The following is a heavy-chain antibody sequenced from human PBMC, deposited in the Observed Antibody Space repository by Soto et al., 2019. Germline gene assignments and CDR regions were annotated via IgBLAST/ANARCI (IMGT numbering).Heavy chain of an antibody. CDR3: ARDWGYSPDY. D-gene: IGHD5-18*01. CDR2: IKSDGSET. CDR1: GFTFSSSW. J-gene: IGHJ4*02. Sequence: EVELVESGGGLVQPGGSLRLSCAASGFTFSSSWMHLVRQAPGKGLVWVSYIKSDGSETRSADYVKGRFTISRDNAKNTLCLQMNSLRAEATALYYCARDWGYSPDYWGQGTLVTVSS. V-gene: IGHV3-74*01.